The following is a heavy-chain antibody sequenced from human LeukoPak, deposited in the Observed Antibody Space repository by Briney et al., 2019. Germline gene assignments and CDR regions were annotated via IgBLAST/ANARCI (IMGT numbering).Heavy chain of an antibody. CDR3: ARDQHPDYYDSSGASGY. J-gene: IGHJ4*02. D-gene: IGHD3-22*01. CDR2: INPSGGST. CDR1: GYTFTSYY. V-gene: IGHV1-46*01. Sequence: ASVKVSCKASGYTFTSYYMHWVRQAPGQGLEWMGIINPSGGSTSYAQKFQGRVTMTRDTSTGTVYMELSSLRSEDTAVYYCARDQHPDYYDSSGASGYWGQGTLVTVSS.